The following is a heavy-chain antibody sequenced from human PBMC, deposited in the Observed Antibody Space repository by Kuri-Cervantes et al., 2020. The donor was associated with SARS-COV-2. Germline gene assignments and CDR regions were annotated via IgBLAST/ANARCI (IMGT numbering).Heavy chain of an antibody. CDR3: ARALKGQIDAFDI. Sequence: GSLRLSCTVSGGSISSSSYYWGWIRQPPGKGLEWIGSIYYSGSTYYNPSLKSRVTISVDTSKNQFPLKLSSVTAADTAVYYCARALKGQIDAFDIWGQGTMVTVSS. CDR1: GGSISSSSYY. J-gene: IGHJ3*02. CDR2: IYYSGST. V-gene: IGHV4-39*06.